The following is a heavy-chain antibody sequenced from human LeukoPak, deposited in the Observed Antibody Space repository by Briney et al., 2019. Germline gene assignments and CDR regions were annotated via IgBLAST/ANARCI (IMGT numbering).Heavy chain of an antibody. D-gene: IGHD2-8*01. CDR3: AKSQRPDIALPFWNFGMDV. V-gene: IGHV3-23*01. CDR2: ISGSGDIT. J-gene: IGHJ6*02. CDR1: GFTFSSYA. Sequence: GGSLRLSCAVSGIASGFTFSSYAMSWVRQAPGKGLEWVSTISGSGDITYYADSVKGRLIISRDNSKNTHYLQMNNLRAEDTAVFYCAKSQRPDIALPFWNFGMDVWGQGTTVTVSS.